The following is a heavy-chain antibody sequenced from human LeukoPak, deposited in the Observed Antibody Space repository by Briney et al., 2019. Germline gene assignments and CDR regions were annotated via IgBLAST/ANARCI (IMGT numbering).Heavy chain of an antibody. CDR3: VKDAPNGSVDF. Sequence: GGSLRLSCVTSGFTFERYVMHWMRLAPGKGLECVSSIHPNNGGVGYAASMKGRFAISRDNARNSLYLEMTSLRPEDTAVYYCVKDAPNGSVDFWGRGTLVTVSS. CDR2: IHPNNGGV. V-gene: IGHV3-9*01. D-gene: IGHD2-8*01. J-gene: IGHJ4*02. CDR1: GFTFERYV.